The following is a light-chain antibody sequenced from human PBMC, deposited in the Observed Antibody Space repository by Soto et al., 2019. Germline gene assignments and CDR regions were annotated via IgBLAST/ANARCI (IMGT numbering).Light chain of an antibody. V-gene: IGKV3-20*01. CDR2: GAS. J-gene: IGKJ2*01. CDR1: QSVSSSS. Sequence: EIVLTQSPGTLSLSPGERATLSCSASQSVSSSSLAWYQQKPGQAPRLLIYGASSRATGIPDRFSGSGSGTDFTLTISRLEPEDFAVYYCQQYGSSPLMYTFGQGTKLEIK. CDR3: QQYGSSPLMYT.